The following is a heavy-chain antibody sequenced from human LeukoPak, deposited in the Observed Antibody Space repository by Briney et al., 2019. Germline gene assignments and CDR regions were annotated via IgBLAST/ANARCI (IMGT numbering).Heavy chain of an antibody. D-gene: IGHD3-3*01. CDR1: GFTFSSYA. Sequence: GGSLRLYCAASGFTFSSYAMHWVRQAPGKGLEWVADLSYGGDNKYYADSVKGRFTISRDNSKNTLYLQMNSLRAEDTAVYYCARDFEAHDLRPIGYWGQGTLVTVSS. CDR3: ARDFEAHDLRPIGY. J-gene: IGHJ4*02. V-gene: IGHV3-30*01. CDR2: LSYGGDNK.